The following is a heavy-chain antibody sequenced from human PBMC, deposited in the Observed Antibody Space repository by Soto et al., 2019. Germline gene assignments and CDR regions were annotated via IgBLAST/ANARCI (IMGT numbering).Heavy chain of an antibody. CDR1: GGSISSSNW. Sequence: LSLTCAVSGGSISSSNWWSWVRQPPGKGLEWIGEIYHSGSTNYNPSLKSRVTISVDKSKNQFSLKLSSVTAADTAVYYCARGNYIVVVTSLYYYYGMDVWGQGTTVTVSS. CDR2: IYHSGST. D-gene: IGHD2-21*02. CDR3: ARGNYIVVVTSLYYYYGMDV. V-gene: IGHV4-4*02. J-gene: IGHJ6*02.